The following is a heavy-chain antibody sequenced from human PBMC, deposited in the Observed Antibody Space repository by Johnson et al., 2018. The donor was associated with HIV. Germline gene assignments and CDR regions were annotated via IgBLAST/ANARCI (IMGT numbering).Heavy chain of an antibody. D-gene: IGHD5-12*01. CDR2: IRYVGSNK. CDR1: GFSFSSYG. Sequence: QVLLVESGGGVVQPGRSLGLSCAASGFSFSSYGMHWVRQAPGKGLEWVAFIRYVGSNKYYADSVKGRFTISRDNSKNTLYLQMNSLRAEDPAVYYCAKDPMVATPANAFDIWGQGTMVTVSS. V-gene: IGHV3-30*02. CDR3: AKDPMVATPANAFDI. J-gene: IGHJ3*02.